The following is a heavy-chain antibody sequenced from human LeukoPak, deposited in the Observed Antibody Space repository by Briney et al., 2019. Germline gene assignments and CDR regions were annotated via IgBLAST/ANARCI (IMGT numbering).Heavy chain of an antibody. CDR1: GFTFSNNW. CDR3: TTGWTSTAHDGY. V-gene: IGHV3-15*05. CDR2: IKSKRDGETR. J-gene: IGHJ4*02. D-gene: IGHD4-17*01. Sequence: GGSLRLSCAASGFTFSNNWMIWVRQAPGKGLEWVGRIKSKRDGETRDYAAPVTGRFTISRDDSKNMLYLQISSLQSEDTAVYYCTTGWTSTAHDGYWGQGTLVTVSS.